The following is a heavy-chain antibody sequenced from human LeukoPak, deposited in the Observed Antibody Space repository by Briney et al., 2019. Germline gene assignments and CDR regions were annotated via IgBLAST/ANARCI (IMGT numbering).Heavy chain of an antibody. V-gene: IGHV3-48*04. D-gene: IGHD3-22*01. Sequence: GGSLGLSCAASGFTFSSYAMSWVRQAPGKGLEWVAYISGRDNILYYAASVKGRFTVSRDNAKTSLSLQLNNLRAEDTAMYYCARVSSTGYGVSSGLFYWGQGTLVTVSS. CDR1: GFTFSSYA. J-gene: IGHJ4*02. CDR3: ARVSSTGYGVSSGLFY. CDR2: ISGRDNIL.